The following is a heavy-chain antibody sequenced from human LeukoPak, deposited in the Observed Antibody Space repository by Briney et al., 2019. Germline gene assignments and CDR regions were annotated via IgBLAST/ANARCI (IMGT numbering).Heavy chain of an antibody. CDR3: ARGNYVWGSYRPSPDAFDI. Sequence: PSETLSLTCTVSGGSISSGGYYWSWIRQHPGKGLEWIGYIYYSGSTYYNPSLKSRVTISVDTSKSQFSLKLSSVTAADTAVYYCARGNYVWGSYRPSPDAFDIWGQGTMVTVSS. J-gene: IGHJ3*02. V-gene: IGHV4-31*03. D-gene: IGHD3-16*02. CDR2: IYYSGST. CDR1: GGSISSGGYY.